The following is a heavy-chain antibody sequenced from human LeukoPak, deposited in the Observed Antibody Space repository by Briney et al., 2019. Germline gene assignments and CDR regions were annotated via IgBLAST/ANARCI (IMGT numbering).Heavy chain of an antibody. CDR3: ARHMPEDTGGGWYFDY. J-gene: IGHJ4*02. CDR1: GGSISSSSYY. CDR2: IYYSGST. Sequence: ASETLSLTCTVSGGSISSSSYYWGWIRQPPGKGLEWIGSIYYSGSTYYNPSLKSRVTISVDTSKNQFSLKLSSVTAADTAVYYCARHMPEDTGGGWYFDYWGQGTLVTVSS. D-gene: IGHD6-19*01. V-gene: IGHV4-39*01.